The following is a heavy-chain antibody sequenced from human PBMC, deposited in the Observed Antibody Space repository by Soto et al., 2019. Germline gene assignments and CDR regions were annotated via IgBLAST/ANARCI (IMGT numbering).Heavy chain of an antibody. CDR1: GFTFSSYE. J-gene: IGHJ4*02. Sequence: LRLSCAASGFTFSSYEMNWVRQAPGKGLEWVSYISTSGSTTYYADSVKGRFTISRDNAKNSLYLQMNSLRVDDTAVYYCARSPDGYYFDYWGQGTLVTVSS. V-gene: IGHV3-48*03. CDR3: ARSPDGYYFDY. CDR2: ISTSGSTT.